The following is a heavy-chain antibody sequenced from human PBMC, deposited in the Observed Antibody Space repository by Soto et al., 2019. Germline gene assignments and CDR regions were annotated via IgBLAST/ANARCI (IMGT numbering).Heavy chain of an antibody. J-gene: IGHJ4*02. D-gene: IGHD3-10*01. CDR3: VRDLDGSEAYYTAF. Sequence: QVQLVQSGAEVKKPGASVKVSCKASGYTFPNYGITWVRQAPGQGLEWMGWISAYKTNIKYAQKFQGRVTLTTDTSTSTAYMELRSLRSDDTAIYYCVRDLDGSEAYYTAFWGQRTLVTFSA. V-gene: IGHV1-18*01. CDR2: ISAYKTNI. CDR1: GYTFPNYG.